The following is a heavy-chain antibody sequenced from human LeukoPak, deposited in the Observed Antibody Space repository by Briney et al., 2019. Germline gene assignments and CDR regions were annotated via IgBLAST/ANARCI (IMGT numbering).Heavy chain of an antibody. CDR3: ARGYYDRSGSSNPFDS. CDR2: VHYTGKT. V-gene: IGHV4-59*01. CDR1: GDSISSSY. J-gene: IGHJ4*02. D-gene: IGHD3-22*01. Sequence: SETLSLTCTVSGDSISSSYWSWIRQPPGKRLEWVGYVHYTGKTNYNPSLNNRATISVDMSKNQFSLTLTSVTVADTAMYYCARGYYDRSGSSNPFDSWGRGTLVTVSA.